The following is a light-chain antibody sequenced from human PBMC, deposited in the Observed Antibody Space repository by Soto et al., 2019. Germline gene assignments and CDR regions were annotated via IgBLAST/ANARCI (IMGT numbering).Light chain of an antibody. J-gene: IGKJ1*01. CDR2: AAS. V-gene: IGKV1-39*01. CDR3: QQSYSSPPT. Sequence: DIQMTQSPSSLSASVEDRVIITCRASQSISNHLNWYQQKPGKAPQLLIFAASSLQSGVPSRSSGSRSGQDFTLYISSLQPEDFATYYCQQSYSSPPTFGQGPKVDIK. CDR1: QSISNH.